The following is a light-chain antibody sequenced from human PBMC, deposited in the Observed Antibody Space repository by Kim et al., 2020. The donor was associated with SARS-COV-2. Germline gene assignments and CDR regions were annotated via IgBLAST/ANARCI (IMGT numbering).Light chain of an antibody. Sequence: IQMTQSPSSLAASVGDRVTIAFRASQSIGTRLNWYQQRPGKAPKLLIYAASSLQSGVPSRFSGTGSGTDFTLTINSLQPEDFATYYCQQSYSTPCLTFGGGTKVDIK. CDR1: QSIGTR. J-gene: IGKJ4*01. V-gene: IGKV1-39*01. CDR3: QQSYSTPCLT. CDR2: AAS.